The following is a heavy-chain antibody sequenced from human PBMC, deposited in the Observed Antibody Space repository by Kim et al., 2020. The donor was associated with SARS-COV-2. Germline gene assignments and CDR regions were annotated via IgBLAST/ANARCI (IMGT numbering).Heavy chain of an antibody. CDR2: IYYSGST. Sequence: SETLSLTCTVSGGSISSSSYYWGWIRQPPGKGLEWIGSIYYSGSTYYNPSLKSRVTISVDTSKNQFSLKLSSVTAADTAVYYCARLSKIRSPQEYWGQGTLVTVSS. CDR3: ARLSKIRSPQEY. V-gene: IGHV4-39*01. CDR1: GGSISSSSYY. J-gene: IGHJ4*02.